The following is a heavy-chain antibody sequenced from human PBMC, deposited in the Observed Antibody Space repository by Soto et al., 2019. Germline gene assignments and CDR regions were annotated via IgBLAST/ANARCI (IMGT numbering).Heavy chain of an antibody. J-gene: IGHJ5*02. V-gene: IGHV4-34*01. CDR1: GGSFSGYY. CDR3: ARAPPNRSDWFDP. Sequence: SETLSLTCAVYGGSFSGYYWSWIRQPPGKGLEWIGEINHSGSTNYNPSLKSRVTISVDTSKNQFSLKLSSVTAADTAVYYCARAPPNRSDWFDPWGQGTLVTSPQ. D-gene: IGHD7-27*01. CDR2: INHSGST.